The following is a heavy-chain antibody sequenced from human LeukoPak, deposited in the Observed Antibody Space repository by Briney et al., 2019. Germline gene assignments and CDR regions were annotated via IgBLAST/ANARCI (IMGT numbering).Heavy chain of an antibody. Sequence: GASVKVSCKASGYTFTNYDINWVRQATGQGLEWMGWMNPNSGNTGYSQKFQGRVSITRNTSISTAYMELSSLRSEDTAVYYCARVSSGCSSASCYDRENWFDPWGQGTLVTVSS. CDR3: ARVSSGCSSASCYDRENWFDP. CDR2: MNPNSGNT. V-gene: IGHV1-8*03. CDR1: GYTFTNYD. J-gene: IGHJ5*02. D-gene: IGHD2-2*01.